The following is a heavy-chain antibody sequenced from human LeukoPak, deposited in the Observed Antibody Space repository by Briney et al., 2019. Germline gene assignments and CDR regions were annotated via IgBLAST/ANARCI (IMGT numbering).Heavy chain of an antibody. CDR1: GYSISSTYY. CDR2: VFHSGNT. Sequence: SETLSLTCTVSGYSISSTYYWGWIRQPPGKGLEWVGSVFHSGNTHYNPSLKSRLTISADTSKNQFSLTLTSVTAADTAVYYCARDRSVGVLPAPPFDFWGQGTLVTVSS. V-gene: IGHV4-38-2*02. J-gene: IGHJ4*02. CDR3: ARDRSVGVLPAPPFDF. D-gene: IGHD6-6*01.